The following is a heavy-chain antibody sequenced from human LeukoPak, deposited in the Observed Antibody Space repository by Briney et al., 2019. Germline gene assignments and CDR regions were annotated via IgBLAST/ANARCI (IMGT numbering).Heavy chain of an antibody. V-gene: IGHV3-30*04. Sequence: GGSLRLSCAASGFTFNNYAMHWVRQAPGKGLEWMTVISFHGKDKFYADSMKGRLTISRDNSQGTLVMEVNSLRAEDTAVYYCVRQDCSAGSCYLDHWGQGILVTVSS. CDR2: ISFHGKDK. CDR1: GFTFNNYA. CDR3: VRQDCSAGSCYLDH. J-gene: IGHJ4*02. D-gene: IGHD2-15*01.